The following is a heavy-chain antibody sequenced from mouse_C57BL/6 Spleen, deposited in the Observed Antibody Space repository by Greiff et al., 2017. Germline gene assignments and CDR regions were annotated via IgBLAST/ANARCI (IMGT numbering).Heavy chain of an antibody. CDR3: ARERANWDWYFDV. Sequence: QVQLQQPGAELVRPGTSVKLSCKASGYTFTSYWMHWVKQRPGQGLEWIGVIDPSDSYTNYNQKFKGKATLTVDTSSSTAYMQLSSLTSEDSAVYYCARERANWDWYFDVWGTGTTVTVSS. J-gene: IGHJ1*03. V-gene: IGHV1-59*01. CDR2: IDPSDSYT. CDR1: GYTFTSYW. D-gene: IGHD4-1*01.